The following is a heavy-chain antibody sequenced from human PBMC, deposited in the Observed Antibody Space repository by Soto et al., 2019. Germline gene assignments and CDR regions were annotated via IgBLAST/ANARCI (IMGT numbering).Heavy chain of an antibody. CDR3: ARARIAARPDGNYFDY. V-gene: IGHV3-30-3*01. Sequence: GGSLRLSCATSGFTFSSYAIHYVRQSRCKGLEWVAVISYDGSNKYYADSVKGRFTISRDNSKNTLYLQMNSLRAEDTAVYYCARARIAARPDGNYFDYWGQGTLVTVSS. CDR2: ISYDGSNK. J-gene: IGHJ4*02. CDR1: GFTFSSYA. D-gene: IGHD6-6*01.